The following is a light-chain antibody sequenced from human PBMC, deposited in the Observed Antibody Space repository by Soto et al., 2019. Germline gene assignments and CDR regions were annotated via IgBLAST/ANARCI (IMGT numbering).Light chain of an antibody. V-gene: IGKV3-20*01. CDR1: QSVSSSY. CDR3: QQYGSSPLT. Sequence: EIVVTQSPGTLSLSPGERATLSCRASQSVSSSYLAWYQQKPGQAPRLLIYGASSRATGIPDRFSGSGSGTDFTITISRLEPEDFEVYSCQQYGSSPLTFGPGTKVDIK. J-gene: IGKJ3*01. CDR2: GAS.